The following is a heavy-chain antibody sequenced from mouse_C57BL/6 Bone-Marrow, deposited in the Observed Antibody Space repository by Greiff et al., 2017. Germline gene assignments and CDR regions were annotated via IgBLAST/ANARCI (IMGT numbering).Heavy chain of an antibody. J-gene: IGHJ2*01. Sequence: VQLQQSGAELVRPGASVKLSCTASGFNIKDDYMHWVKQRPEQGLEWIGWIDPENGDTEYASKFQGKATITADTSSNTAYLQLSSLTSEDTAVYYGTTSYGSSGDYWGQGTTLTVSS. CDR3: TTSYGSSGDY. D-gene: IGHD1-1*01. V-gene: IGHV14-4*01. CDR1: GFNIKDDY. CDR2: IDPENGDT.